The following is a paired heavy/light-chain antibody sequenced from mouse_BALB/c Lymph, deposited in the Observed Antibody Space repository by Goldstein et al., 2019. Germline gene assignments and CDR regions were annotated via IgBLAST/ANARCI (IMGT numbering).Heavy chain of an antibody. J-gene: IGHJ4*01. Sequence: DVQLVESGGGLVQPGGSRKLSCAASGFTFSSFGMHWVRQAPEKGLEWVAYISSGSSTIYYADTVKGRFTISRDNPKNTLFLQMTSLRSEDTAMYYCARKSYGNYPYAMDYWGQGTSVTVSS. CDR2: ISSGSSTI. CDR1: GFTFSSFG. CDR3: ARKSYGNYPYAMDY. D-gene: IGHD2-1*01. V-gene: IGHV5-17*02.
Light chain of an antibody. Sequence: DIKMTQSPSSMYASLGERVTITCKASQDINSYLSWFQQKPGKSPKTLIYRANRLVDGVPSRFSGSGSGQDYSLTISSLEYEDMGIYYCLQYDEFPYTFGGGTKLEIK. CDR2: RAN. J-gene: IGKJ2*01. CDR3: LQYDEFPYT. CDR1: QDINSY. V-gene: IGKV14-111*01.